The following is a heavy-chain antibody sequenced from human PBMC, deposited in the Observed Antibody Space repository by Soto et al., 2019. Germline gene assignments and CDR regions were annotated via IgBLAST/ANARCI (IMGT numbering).Heavy chain of an antibody. CDR3: AKDLDTEYSYGQGVFDS. CDR2: IPFDGGHI. Sequence: GGSLRLSCAASGFIFSDYRMHWVRQTPGKGLEWVAVIPFDGGHIEYVDSVKGRFTISRDNSKNTLYLQMNSLRSEDTALYFCAKDLDTEYSYGQGVFDSWGQGTLVTVSS. J-gene: IGHJ4*02. V-gene: IGHV3-30*18. D-gene: IGHD5-18*01. CDR1: GFIFSDYR.